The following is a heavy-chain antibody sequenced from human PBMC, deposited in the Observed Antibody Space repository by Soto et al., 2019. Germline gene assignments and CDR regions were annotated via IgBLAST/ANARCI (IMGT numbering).Heavy chain of an antibody. CDR1: GDSVSGGYY. V-gene: IGHV4-31*03. Sequence: QVQLQESGPGLVKPSQTLSLTCTVSGDSVSGGYYWSWVRQRPRKGLEWMGYVSPIGTPYYSPSLNSRVSISIDTSKNQLSLEVWSVTAADTAVYYCARDRGSYGMDVWGQGTTVTVSS. CDR3: ARDRGSYGMDV. CDR2: VSPIGTP. J-gene: IGHJ6*02.